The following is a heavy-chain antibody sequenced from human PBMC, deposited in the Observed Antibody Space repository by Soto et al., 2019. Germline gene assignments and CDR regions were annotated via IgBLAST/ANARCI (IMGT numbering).Heavy chain of an antibody. CDR2: IYYSGST. Sequence: QVQLQESGPGLVKPSETLSLTCTVSGGSISSYYWSWIRQPPGKGLEWIGYIYYSGSTNYNPSLKRRVTISVDTSKNQFSLKLSSVTAADTAVYYCARGDYDFWSGPPGCLDYWGQGTLVTVSS. V-gene: IGHV4-59*01. CDR3: ARGDYDFWSGPPGCLDY. J-gene: IGHJ4*02. D-gene: IGHD3-3*01. CDR1: GGSISSYY.